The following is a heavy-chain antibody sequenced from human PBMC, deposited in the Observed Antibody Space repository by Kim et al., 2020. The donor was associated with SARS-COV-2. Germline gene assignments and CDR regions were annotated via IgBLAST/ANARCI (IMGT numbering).Heavy chain of an antibody. V-gene: IGHV4-39*01. CDR3: ARRWIISWYAL. Sequence: SETLSLTCTVSGDSISSGNYLWAWMRQPPGKGLEWIGGFYYTGKTDYNPSLKSRVTISVDTSKNQFSLNMKSVTAADTAVYYCARRWIISWYALWGQGTLVTVSS. D-gene: IGHD2-2*03. CDR2: FYYTGKT. J-gene: IGHJ5*02. CDR1: GDSISSGNYL.